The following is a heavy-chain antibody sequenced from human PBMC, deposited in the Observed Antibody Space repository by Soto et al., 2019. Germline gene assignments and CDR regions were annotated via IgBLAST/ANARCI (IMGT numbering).Heavy chain of an antibody. V-gene: IGHV3-30*03. CDR2: ISYDRSNK. Sequence: GGSLRLSCAASGFTFSSYGMHWVRQAPGKGLEWVAVISYDRSNKFYADSVKGRFTISRDNSKNTLYLQMSRLRAEDTAVYYCASGVGGYSSRWYSVFHGYICWGQGNLVTVSS. CDR3: ASGVGGYSSRWYSVFHGYIC. J-gene: IGHJ4*02. D-gene: IGHD6-13*01. CDR1: GFTFSSYG.